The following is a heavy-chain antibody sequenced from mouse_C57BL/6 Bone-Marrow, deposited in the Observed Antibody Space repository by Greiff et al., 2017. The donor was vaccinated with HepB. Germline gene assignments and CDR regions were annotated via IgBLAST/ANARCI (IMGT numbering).Heavy chain of an antibody. Sequence: SLTLPFSPSTFTFIYYLIHFFLHSPSHFLEWVAYIISCISTIYYSDTVKGRFTISRDNAKNTLFLQMTSLRSEDTAMYYCARPGYGSPFAYWGQGTLVTVSA. V-gene: IGHV5-17*01. CDR1: TFTFIYYL. J-gene: IGHJ3*01. D-gene: IGHD1-1*01. CDR3: ARPGYGSPFAY. CDR2: IISCISTI.